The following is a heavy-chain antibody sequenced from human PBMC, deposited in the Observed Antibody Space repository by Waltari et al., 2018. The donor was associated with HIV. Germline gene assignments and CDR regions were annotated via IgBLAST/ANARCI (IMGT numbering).Heavy chain of an antibody. Sequence: DVHLVESGRGLVKPGGSLRLSCAAPGFSFTSAWMSWVRQTPGKGLEWVGRIKSYIDGETTDYTASVKGRFVISRDDSRDTLYLQMNNLNTEDTAIYSCTTAGTPLIYGASYWGQGALVTVSS. CDR2: IKSYIDGETT. CDR1: GFSFTSAW. CDR3: TTAGTPLIYGASY. V-gene: IGHV3-15*05. J-gene: IGHJ4*02. D-gene: IGHD4-17*01.